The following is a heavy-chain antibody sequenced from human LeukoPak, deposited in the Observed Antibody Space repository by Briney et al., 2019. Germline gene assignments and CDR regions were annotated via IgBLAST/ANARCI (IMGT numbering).Heavy chain of an antibody. D-gene: IGHD3-16*01. V-gene: IGHV3-9*01. CDR3: AKDRSYAIFYGMYV. CDR1: RFTFVDYA. CDR2: ISWNSGSI. J-gene: IGHJ6*02. Sequence: PGRSLRLSCAASRFTFVDYAMHWVRQAPGKGLEWASRISWNSGSIGYADSVKGPFTISRDKAKNSLYLQMNSLRAEDTGLYFCAKDRSYAIFYGMYVWGQGTTVTVSS.